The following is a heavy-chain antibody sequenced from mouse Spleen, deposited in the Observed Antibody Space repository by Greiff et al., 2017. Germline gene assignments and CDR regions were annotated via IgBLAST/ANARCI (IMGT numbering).Heavy chain of an antibody. V-gene: IGHV3-2*02. CDR2: ISYSGST. J-gene: IGHJ3*01. CDR1: GYSITSDYA. CDR3: ARELGRFAY. Sequence: ESGPGLVKPSQSLSLTCTVTGYSITSDYAWNWIRQFPGNKLEWMGYISYSGSTSYDPSLKSRISITRDTSKNQFFLQLNSVTTEDTATYYCARELGRFAYWGQGTLVTVSA. D-gene: IGHD4-1*01.